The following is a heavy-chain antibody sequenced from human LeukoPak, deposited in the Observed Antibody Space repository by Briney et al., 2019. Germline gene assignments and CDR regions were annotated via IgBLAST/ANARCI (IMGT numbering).Heavy chain of an antibody. CDR2: INPNSGGT. CDR3: ARDRYCSSTSCYYEDY. CDR1: GYTFTGYY. J-gene: IGHJ4*02. V-gene: IGHV1-2*02. D-gene: IGHD2-2*01. Sequence: GASVKVSCKASGYTFTGYYMHWVRQAPGQGLEWMGWINPNSGGTNYAQQFEGRVTMTRDTSISTAYRELSRLRSDDTAVYYCARDRYCSSTSCYYEDYWGQGTLVTVSS.